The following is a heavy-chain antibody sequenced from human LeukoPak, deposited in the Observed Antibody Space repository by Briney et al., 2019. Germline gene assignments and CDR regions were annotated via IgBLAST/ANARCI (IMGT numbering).Heavy chain of an antibody. V-gene: IGHV1-18*01. J-gene: IGHJ6*03. CDR1: GGTFSSYA. D-gene: IGHD3-3*01. CDR2: ISAYNGNT. CDR3: ARVGSGNYYYYYYMDV. Sequence: ASVKVSCKASGGTFSSYAISWVRQAPGQGLEWMGWISAYNGNTNYAQKLQGRVTMTTDTSTSTAYMELRSLRSDDTAVYYCARVGSGNYYYYYYMDVWGKGTTVTVSS.